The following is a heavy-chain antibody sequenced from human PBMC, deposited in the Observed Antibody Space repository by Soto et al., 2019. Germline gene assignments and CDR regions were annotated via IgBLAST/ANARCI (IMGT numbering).Heavy chain of an antibody. J-gene: IGHJ3*02. D-gene: IGHD5-12*01. CDR2: ISSNGGST. Sequence: EVQLVESGEGLVQPGGSLSLSCAASGCTFSSYAMHWVRQAPGKGLEYVSAISSNGGSTYYADSVKGRFTISRDNSKNTLYRRMGSMRAEALAVYYWAMSRHWLPLLASDIWGKGTMVTVSS. V-gene: IGHV3-64*02. CDR3: AMSRHWLPLLASDI. CDR1: GCTFSSYA.